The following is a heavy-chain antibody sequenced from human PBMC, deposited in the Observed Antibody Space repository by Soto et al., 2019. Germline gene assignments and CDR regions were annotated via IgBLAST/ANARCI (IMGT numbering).Heavy chain of an antibody. J-gene: IGHJ6*03. CDR1: GGTISSYY. Sequence: SQTLSLTWTVAGGTISSYYWSWIRQPPGKGLEWIGYIYYSGSTNYNPSLKSRVTISVDTSKNQFSLKLSSVTAADTAVYYCARVSRYYGSGSYRPFHYYYMDVWGKGTSVTVSS. CDR3: ARVSRYYGSGSYRPFHYYYMDV. V-gene: IGHV4-59*01. D-gene: IGHD3-10*01. CDR2: IYYSGST.